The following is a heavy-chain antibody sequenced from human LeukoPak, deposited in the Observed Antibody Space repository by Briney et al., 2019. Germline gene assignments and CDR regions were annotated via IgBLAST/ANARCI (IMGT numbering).Heavy chain of an antibody. V-gene: IGHV3-30-3*01. CDR1: GFTFSSYA. J-gene: IGHJ4*02. CDR3: ARDSMTDYGDYSVFDY. CDR2: ISYDGSNK. Sequence: PGGSLRLSCAASGFTFSSYAMHWVRQAPGKGLEWVAVISYDGSNKYYADSVKGRFTISRDNSKNTLYLQMNSLRAEDTAVYYCARDSMTDYGDYSVFDYWGQGTLVTVSS. D-gene: IGHD4-17*01.